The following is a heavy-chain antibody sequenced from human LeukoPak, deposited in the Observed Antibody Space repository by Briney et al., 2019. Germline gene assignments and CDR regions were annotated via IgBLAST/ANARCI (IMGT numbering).Heavy chain of an antibody. V-gene: IGHV4-59*08. D-gene: IGHD6-6*01. J-gene: IGHJ3*01. Sequence: SETLSLACNVSNYPLSHFYWRWLRQSPGKGLEWIGYVCYSGLAKYNPSLERRVTILSETSKNRLSLKVNYIDAADTAFFYCAKKFSSKWDGSGIFDFWGPRTMVTVSS. CDR3: AKKFSSKWDGSGIFDF. CDR2: VCYSGLA. CDR1: NYPLSHFY.